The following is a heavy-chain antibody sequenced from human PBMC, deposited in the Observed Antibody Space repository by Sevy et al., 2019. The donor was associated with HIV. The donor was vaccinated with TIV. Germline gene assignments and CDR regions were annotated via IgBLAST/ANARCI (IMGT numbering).Heavy chain of an antibody. CDR1: GFTFSDYW. V-gene: IGHV3-7*01. CDR3: VRAMASADSF. CDR2: IKQDGSDK. Sequence: GGSLRLSCTASGFTFSDYWMSWVRQAPGKGLEWVANIKQDGSDKHYVDSVKGRFTISKDNAKNSVVLQMNSLTAEDTGVYFCVRAMASADSFWGQGTLVTVSS. J-gene: IGHJ4*02. D-gene: IGHD3-10*01.